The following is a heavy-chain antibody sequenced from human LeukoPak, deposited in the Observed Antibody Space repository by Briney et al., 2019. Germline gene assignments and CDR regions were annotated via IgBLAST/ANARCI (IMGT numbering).Heavy chain of an antibody. CDR2: INSDGSST. D-gene: IGHD7-27*01. J-gene: IGHJ4*02. CDR1: GFTFSGYW. Sequence: GGSLRLSCAASGFTFSGYWMYWVRQAPGKGLVWVSLINSDGSSTNYADSVKGRFTISRDNAKNTLYLQVNSLRADDTAVYYCARHLGTYSDHWGQGTLVTVSA. V-gene: IGHV3-74*01. CDR3: ARHLGTYSDH.